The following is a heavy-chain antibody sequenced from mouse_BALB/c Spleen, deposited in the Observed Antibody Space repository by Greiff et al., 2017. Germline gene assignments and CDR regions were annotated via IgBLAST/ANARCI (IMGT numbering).Heavy chain of an antibody. CDR2: ILPGSGST. J-gene: IGHJ4*01. CDR1: GYTFSSYW. D-gene: IGHD2-14*01. V-gene: IGHV1-9*01. Sequence: VQLQQSGAELMKPGASVKISCKATGYTFSSYWIEWVKQRPGHGLEWIGEILPGSGSTNYNEKFKGKATFTADTSSNTAYMQLSSLTSEDSAVYYCARREEVRRDYAMDYWGQGTSVTVSS. CDR3: ARREEVRRDYAMDY.